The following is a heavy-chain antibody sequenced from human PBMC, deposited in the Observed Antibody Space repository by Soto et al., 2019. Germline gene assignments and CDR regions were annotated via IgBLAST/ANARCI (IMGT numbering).Heavy chain of an antibody. D-gene: IGHD5-12*01. CDR1: GASVAGGSYY. J-gene: IGHJ5*02. CDR2: IPSRGRP. CDR3: ARDTYSGYDFGL. V-gene: IGHV4-30-4*01. Sequence: QVQLRKSGPGLVKPSQTLSLTCSVSGASVAGGSYYWSWVRQPPGKGLEWIGYIPSRGRPFYNPSLRRRGTISADTSKNQLSLQLTSVTAADTAVYYCARDTYSGYDFGLWGQGTLVTVSS.